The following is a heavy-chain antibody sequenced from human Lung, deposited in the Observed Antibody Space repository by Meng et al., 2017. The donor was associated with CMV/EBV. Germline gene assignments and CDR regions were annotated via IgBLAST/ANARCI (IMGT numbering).Heavy chain of an antibody. CDR1: GLTFSGSA. CDR2: ISGSGSTA. D-gene: IGHD3-10*01. J-gene: IGHJ4*02. V-gene: IGHV3-23*01. CDR3: ANALLMVRGVTRNPPDF. Sequence: GGSLRLSCAASGLTFSGSAMSWVRQAPGKGLEWVSTISGSGSTAYYADSVKGRFTISRDNSKYTVFLQMNSLRVEDTAVYYCANALLMVRGVTRNPPDFWGQGXLVTVSS.